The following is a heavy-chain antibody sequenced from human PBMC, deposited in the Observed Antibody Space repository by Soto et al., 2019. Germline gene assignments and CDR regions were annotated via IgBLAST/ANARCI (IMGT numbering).Heavy chain of an antibody. Sequence: PGGSLRLSCAASGFTFTSYALSWVRQAPGKGLEWVSTISGIVGSTYYADSVKGRFTISRDSSKNTLYLQMNSLRAEDTAVYYCAKDVIMIFEGYYYGVDVWGQGTTVTVSS. V-gene: IGHV3-23*01. J-gene: IGHJ6*02. CDR2: ISGIVGST. CDR3: AKDVIMIFEGYYYGVDV. D-gene: IGHD3-3*01. CDR1: GFTFTSYA.